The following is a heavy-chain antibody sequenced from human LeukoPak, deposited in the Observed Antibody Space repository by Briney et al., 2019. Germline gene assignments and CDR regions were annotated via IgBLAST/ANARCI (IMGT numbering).Heavy chain of an antibody. V-gene: IGHV5-51*01. CDR2: IHPGDSDT. D-gene: IGHD6-6*01. J-gene: IGHJ3*02. Sequence: GESLKISCKGSGYSFTSYWIGWVRQMPGKGLEWMGIIHPGDSDTRYSPSFQGQVTISADKSISTAYLQWSSLKASDTAMYYCARHTTGQLVSSHAFDIWGQGTMVTVSS. CDR3: ARHTTGQLVSSHAFDI. CDR1: GYSFTSYW.